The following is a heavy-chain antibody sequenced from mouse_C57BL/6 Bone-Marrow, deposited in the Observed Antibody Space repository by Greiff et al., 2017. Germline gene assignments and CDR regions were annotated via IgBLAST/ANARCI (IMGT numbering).Heavy chain of an antibody. CDR1: GYTFTSYW. Sequence: VQLQQSGAELVKPGASVKMSCKASGYTFTSYWITWVKQRPGQGLEWIGDIYPGSGSTNYNEKFKSKATLTVDTSSSTAYMQLSSLTSEDSAVYYCARSSIYYDYDVGWFAYWGQGTLVTVSA. D-gene: IGHD2-4*01. CDR2: IYPGSGST. J-gene: IGHJ3*01. V-gene: IGHV1-55*01. CDR3: ARSSIYYDYDVGWFAY.